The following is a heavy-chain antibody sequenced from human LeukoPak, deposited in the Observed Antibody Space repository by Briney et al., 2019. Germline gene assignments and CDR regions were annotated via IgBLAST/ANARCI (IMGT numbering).Heavy chain of an antibody. J-gene: IGHJ4*02. V-gene: IGHV1-2*02. D-gene: IGHD1-26*01. CDR2: INPNSGDT. CDR3: ARDWRGSYFPDF. Sequence: GASVKVSCKASGYSLTDYYMHWVRQAPGQGLEWMGWINPNSGDTNYVQKFQGRVTMTRDTSISTAYMELSRLTSDDTAIYYCARDWRGSYFPDFWGQGTLVTVSS. CDR1: GYSLTDYY.